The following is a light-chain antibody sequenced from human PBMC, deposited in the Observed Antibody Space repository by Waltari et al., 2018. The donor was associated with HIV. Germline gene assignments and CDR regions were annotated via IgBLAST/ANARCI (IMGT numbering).Light chain of an antibody. CDR2: STN. CDR1: SSNIDSNS. Sequence: QSVLTQPPSASGTPGQRVTIPSSGSSSNIDSNSVHCYQQLPGTAPRLLLYSTNQRPSRVPDRFSGSKSGTSASLAISGLQSEDEADYYCATWDDTLNGVIFGGGTKLTVL. V-gene: IGLV1-44*01. CDR3: ATWDDTLNGVI. J-gene: IGLJ2*01.